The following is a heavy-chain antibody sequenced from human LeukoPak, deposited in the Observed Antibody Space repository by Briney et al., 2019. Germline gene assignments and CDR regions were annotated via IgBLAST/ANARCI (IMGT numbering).Heavy chain of an antibody. CDR1: VYTFTSYY. D-gene: IGHD2-15*01. Sequence: GASVKVSCKASVYTFTSYYMHWVRHAPGQGLEWMGIINPSGGSTSYAQKFQGRITMTRDTSTSTVYMEMSSLKSEDAAVYYCAREYCSGGSCSNWFDPWGQGTLVTVSS. J-gene: IGHJ5*02. CDR3: AREYCSGGSCSNWFDP. CDR2: INPSGGST. V-gene: IGHV1-46*01.